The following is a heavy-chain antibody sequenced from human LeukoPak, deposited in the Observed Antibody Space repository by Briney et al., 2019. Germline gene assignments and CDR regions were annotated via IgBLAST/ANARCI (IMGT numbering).Heavy chain of an antibody. CDR2: INHSGST. CDR1: GGSFSGYY. CDR3: ARVSKNYSSSRTGGMDV. V-gene: IGHV4-34*01. J-gene: IGHJ6*02. Sequence: PSETLFLTCAVYGGSFSGYYWSWIRQPPGKGLEWIGEINHSGSTDYNPSLKSRVTISLDTSKNQFSLKLSSVTAADTAVYYCARVSKNYSSSRTGGMDVWGQGTAVTVSS. D-gene: IGHD6-13*01.